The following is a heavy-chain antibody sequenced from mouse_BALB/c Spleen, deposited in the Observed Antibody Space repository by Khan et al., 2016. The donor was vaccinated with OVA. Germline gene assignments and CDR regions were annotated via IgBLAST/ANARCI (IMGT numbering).Heavy chain of an antibody. Sequence: EVKLVESGGGLVQPGGSRKLSCAASGFTFSSSGMHWVRQAPEKGLEWVAYISSDSYTIYYADTVKGRFTISRDNPRKTMFLQMTSLGSEDTAVYCCSRGIWACFAYWGQGTLVTVSA. CDR1: GFTFSSSG. J-gene: IGHJ3*01. V-gene: IGHV5-17*02. CDR2: ISSDSYTI. CDR3: SRGIWACFAY. D-gene: IGHD4-1*01.